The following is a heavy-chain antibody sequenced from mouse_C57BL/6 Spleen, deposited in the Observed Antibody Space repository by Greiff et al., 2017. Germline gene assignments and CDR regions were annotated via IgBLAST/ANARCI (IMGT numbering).Heavy chain of an antibody. J-gene: IGHJ2*01. CDR3: ARSTTVALDY. D-gene: IGHD1-1*01. CDR2: INPYNGDT. V-gene: IGHV1-20*01. CDR1: GYSFTGYF. Sequence: VQLKESGPELVKPGDSVKISCKASGYSFTGYFMNWVMQSHGKSLEWIGRINPYNGDTFYNQKFKGKATLTVDKSSSTAHMELRSLTSEDSAVYYCARSTTVALDYWGKGTTLTVSS.